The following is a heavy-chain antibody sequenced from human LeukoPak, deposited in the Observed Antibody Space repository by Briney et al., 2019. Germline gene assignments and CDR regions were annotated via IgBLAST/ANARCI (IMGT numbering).Heavy chain of an antibody. CDR2: IYYGGSA. Sequence: SQTLSLTCTVSGGSISSGGYSWSWIRQPPGKGLEWIGYIYYGGSAYYTPSLKSRVTMSEDSSKNQFSLRLTSVTTADTAMYYCARSDSSGLDDAFDIWGRGTMVTVSS. CDR3: ARSDSSGLDDAFDI. CDR1: GGSISSGGYS. D-gene: IGHD3-22*01. J-gene: IGHJ3*02. V-gene: IGHV4-30-2*01.